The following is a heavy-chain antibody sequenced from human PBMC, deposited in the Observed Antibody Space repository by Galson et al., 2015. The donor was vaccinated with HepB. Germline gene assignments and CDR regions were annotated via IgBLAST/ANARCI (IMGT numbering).Heavy chain of an antibody. CDR2: IYPGDSDT. J-gene: IGHJ5*02. V-gene: IGHV5-51*01. CDR1: GYSFTSYW. D-gene: IGHD6-13*01. CDR3: ARVVSSSSWSPYSSGGWFDP. Sequence: QSGAEVKKPGESLKISCKGSGYSFTSYWIGWVRQMPGKGLEWMGIIYPGDSDTRYSPSFQGQVTISADKSISTAYLQWSSLKASDTAMYYCARVVSSSSWSPYSSGGWFDPWGQGTLVTVSS.